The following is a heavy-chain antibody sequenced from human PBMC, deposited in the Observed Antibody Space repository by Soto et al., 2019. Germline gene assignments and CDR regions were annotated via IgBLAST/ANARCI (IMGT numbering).Heavy chain of an antibody. CDR1: GYRFTLHW. V-gene: IGHV5-51*01. CDR2: IYPGDSDV. Sequence: PGESLKISCKASGYRFTLHWIGWVRQMPGKGLEWMGLIYPGDSDVRYSPSFQGQVTISVDNSINIAYLQWTTLKASDTAMYYCARGGPGFSGSLYYGMDVWGQGTTVTVSS. J-gene: IGHJ6*02. CDR3: ARGGPGFSGSLYYGMDV. D-gene: IGHD1-26*01.